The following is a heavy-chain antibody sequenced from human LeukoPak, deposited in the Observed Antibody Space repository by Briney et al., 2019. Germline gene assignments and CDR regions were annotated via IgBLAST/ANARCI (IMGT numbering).Heavy chain of an antibody. CDR3: ARSPVVVPAAIDY. D-gene: IGHD2-2*01. J-gene: IGHJ4*02. Sequence: SETLPLTCTVSGGSISSYYWSWIRRPAGKGLEWIGRIYTSGSTNYNPSLKSRVTISVDKSKNQFSLKLSSVTAADTAVYYCARSPVVVPAAIDYWGQGTLVTVSS. V-gene: IGHV4-4*07. CDR2: IYTSGST. CDR1: GGSISSYY.